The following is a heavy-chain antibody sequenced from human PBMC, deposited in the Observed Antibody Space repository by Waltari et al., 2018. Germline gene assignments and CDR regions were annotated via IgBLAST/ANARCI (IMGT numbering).Heavy chain of an antibody. D-gene: IGHD1-26*01. CDR2: INPNSGGT. CDR3: ARDAGVGANPTEYFQH. CDR1: GYTFPGSY. V-gene: IGHV1-2*02. J-gene: IGHJ1*01. Sequence: QVQLVQSGAEVKKPGASVKVSCKASGYTFPGSYLHGVRQAPGQGLEWMGWINPNSGGTNYAQNFQGRVTMTRDTSISTAYMELSRLTSDDTAVYYCARDAGVGANPTEYFQHWGQGTLVTVSS.